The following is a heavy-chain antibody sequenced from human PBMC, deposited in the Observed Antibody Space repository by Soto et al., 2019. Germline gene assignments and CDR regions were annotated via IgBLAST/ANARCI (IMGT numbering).Heavy chain of an antibody. V-gene: IGHV3-48*02. CDR2: ISSSSSTI. Sequence: EVQLVESGGGLVQPGGSLRLSCAASGFTFSSYSMNWVRQAPGKGLVWVSYISSSSSTIYNAASVKGPFTSSRDNAKNSLYLQLNTLRDEDTAVYYCAREGGSLNWFDPWGQGTLVTVSS. J-gene: IGHJ5*02. D-gene: IGHD1-26*01. CDR1: GFTFSSYS. CDR3: AREGGSLNWFDP.